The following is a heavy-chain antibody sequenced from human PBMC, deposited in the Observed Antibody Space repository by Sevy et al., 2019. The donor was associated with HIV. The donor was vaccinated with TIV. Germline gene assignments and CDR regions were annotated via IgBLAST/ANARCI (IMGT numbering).Heavy chain of an antibody. J-gene: IGHJ6*02. D-gene: IGHD3-16*02. V-gene: IGHV3-9*01. CDR1: GFTFDDYA. Sequence: GGSLRLSCAASGFTFDDYAMHWVRQAPGKGLEWVSGISWNSGSIGYADSVKGRFTISRDNAKNSLYLQMNSLRAEDTALYYCAKDTSAMITFGGVIVRDYYYYGMDVWGQGTTVTVSS. CDR2: ISWNSGSI. CDR3: AKDTSAMITFGGVIVRDYYYYGMDV.